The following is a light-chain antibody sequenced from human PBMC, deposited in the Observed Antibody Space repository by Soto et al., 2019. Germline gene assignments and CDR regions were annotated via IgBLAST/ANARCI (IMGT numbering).Light chain of an antibody. CDR1: HNIDRS. J-gene: IGKJ5*01. CDR2: GAS. Sequence: EIVMTQSPATLSVSPGERATLSCRGSHNIDRSLGWYQQRRGQSPRLLIYGASTRATGDPARFSGSGSGTEFTLTIISLQSEDFAVDYCHQYKNWFPFTFAQGTRLEIK. V-gene: IGKV3-15*01. CDR3: HQYKNWFPFT.